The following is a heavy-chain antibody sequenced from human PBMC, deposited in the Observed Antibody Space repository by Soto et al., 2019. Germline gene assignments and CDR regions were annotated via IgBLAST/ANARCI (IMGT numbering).Heavy chain of an antibody. CDR3: ARVPHPPGPWGVHQYDFWSGPHVFDP. CDR1: GYTFTSYG. CDR2: ISAYNGNT. V-gene: IGHV1-18*04. J-gene: IGHJ5*02. Sequence: PSVKVSCKASGYTFTSYGISWVRQAPGQGLEWMGWISAYNGNTNYAQKLQGRVTMTTDTSTSTAYMELRSLRSDDTAVYYCARVPHPPGPWGVHQYDFWSGPHVFDPWGQGTLVTVSS. D-gene: IGHD3-3*01.